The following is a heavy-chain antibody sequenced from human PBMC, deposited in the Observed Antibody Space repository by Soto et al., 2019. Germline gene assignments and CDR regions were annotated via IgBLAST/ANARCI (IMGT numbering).Heavy chain of an antibody. J-gene: IGHJ4*02. CDR3: ATRGGGGGY. V-gene: IGHV3-53*01. D-gene: IGHD3-10*01. CDR2: IYSGGYT. Sequence: EVQLVESGGGLIQPGGSLRLSCAVSGFTVSNNYMSWVRQAPGKGLEGVSVIYSGGYTAYGDSVKGRFTISRDNSKNTISLKMNSLGAGGPAVLYWATRGGGGGYWGQGTLVTVSS. CDR1: GFTVSNNY.